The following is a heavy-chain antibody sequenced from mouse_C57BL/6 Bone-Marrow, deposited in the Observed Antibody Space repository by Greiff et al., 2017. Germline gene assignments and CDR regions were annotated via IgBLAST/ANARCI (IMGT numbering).Heavy chain of an antibody. Sequence: EVKLVESGGDLVKPGGSLKLSCAASGFTFSSYGMSWVRQTPDKRLEWVATISSGGSYTYYPDSVKGRFTISRDNAKNTLYLQMGSLKSEDTAMYYCASGLVDAMDYWGQGTSVTVSS. CDR3: ASGLVDAMDY. CDR1: GFTFSSYG. CDR2: ISSGGSYT. V-gene: IGHV5-6*02. J-gene: IGHJ4*01.